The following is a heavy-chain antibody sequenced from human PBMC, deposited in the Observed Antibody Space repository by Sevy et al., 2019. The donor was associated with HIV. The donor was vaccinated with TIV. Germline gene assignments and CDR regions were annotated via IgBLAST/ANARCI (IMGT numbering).Heavy chain of an antibody. Sequence: GGSLRLSCAASGFTFSSYSMNWVRQAPGKGLEWVSSISSSSSYIYYADSVKGRFTISRDNAKNSLYLQMNSLRAEDTAVYYCARDLGGGYSYDNWFDPWGQGTLVTVSS. D-gene: IGHD1-26*01. V-gene: IGHV3-21*01. CDR1: GFTFSSYS. CDR2: ISSSSSYI. J-gene: IGHJ5*02. CDR3: ARDLGGGYSYDNWFDP.